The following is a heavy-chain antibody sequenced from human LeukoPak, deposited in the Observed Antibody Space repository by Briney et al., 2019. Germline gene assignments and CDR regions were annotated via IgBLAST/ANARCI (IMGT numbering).Heavy chain of an antibody. CDR1: GGSFSGYY. CDR2: INHSGST. D-gene: IGHD3-16*01. J-gene: IGHJ6*02. CDR3: ARGQGTAGGYYYYGMDV. V-gene: IGHV4-34*01. Sequence: SETLSLTCAVYGGSFSGYYWSWIRQPPGKGLEWIGEINHSGSTNYNPSLKSRVTISVDTSKNQFSLKLSSVTAADTAVYYCARGQGTAGGYYYYGMDVWGQGTTVTVSS.